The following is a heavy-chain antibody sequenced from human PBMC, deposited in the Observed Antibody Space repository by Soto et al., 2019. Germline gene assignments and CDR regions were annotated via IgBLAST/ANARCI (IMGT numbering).Heavy chain of an antibody. Sequence: GGSLRLSCVASGFTFSSNWMYWVRQAPGKGLVWVSRINSDGSRTTYADSVKGRFTISRDNAENTLYLQMNSLRAEDTAVYYCARGSDYDILTGLYHFDYWGQGTLVTVSS. V-gene: IGHV3-74*01. CDR2: INSDGSRT. CDR1: GFTFSSNW. CDR3: ARGSDYDILTGLYHFDY. D-gene: IGHD3-9*01. J-gene: IGHJ4*02.